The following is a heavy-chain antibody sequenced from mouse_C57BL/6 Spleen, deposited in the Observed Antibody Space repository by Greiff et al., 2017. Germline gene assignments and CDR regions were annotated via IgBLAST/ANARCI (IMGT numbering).Heavy chain of an antibody. V-gene: IGHV5-4*03. CDR3: ARGYGLYYAMDY. J-gene: IGHJ4*01. D-gene: IGHD1-2*01. CDR1: GFTFSSYA. CDR2: ISDGGSYT. Sequence: EVMVVESGGGLVKPGGSLKLSCAASGFTFSSYAMSWVRQTPEKRLEWVATISDGGSYTYYPDNVKGRFTISRDNAKNNLYLQMSHLKSEDTAMYYCARGYGLYYAMDYWGQGTSVTVSS.